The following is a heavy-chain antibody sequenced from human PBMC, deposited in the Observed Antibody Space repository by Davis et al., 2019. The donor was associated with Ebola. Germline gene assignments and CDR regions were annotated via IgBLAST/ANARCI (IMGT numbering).Heavy chain of an antibody. CDR1: GFTFSGSA. D-gene: IGHD4-23*01. CDR2: IRSKANSYAT. J-gene: IGHJ6*02. CDR3: ARWKFPGGYGMDV. Sequence: GESLKISCAASGFTFSGSAMHWVRQASGKGLEWVGRIRSKANSYATAYAASVKGRFTISRDDSKNTAYLQMNSLKTEDTAVYYCARWKFPGGYGMDVWGQGTTVTVSS. V-gene: IGHV3-73*01.